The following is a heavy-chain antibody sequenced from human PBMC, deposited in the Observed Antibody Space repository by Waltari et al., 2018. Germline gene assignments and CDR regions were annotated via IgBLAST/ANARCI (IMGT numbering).Heavy chain of an antibody. CDR2: FRVYKGNT. Sequence: QVQLVQSGAEVKKPGASVKVSCKASGYTFTNYGISWVRQAPGQGLEGMGWFRVYKGNTNHAQKLQGRVTMTTDTSTSTAYMELRSLRSDDTAVYYCARGVPGSWPDYYFDHWGQGTLVTVSS. D-gene: IGHD3-10*01. V-gene: IGHV1-18*01. CDR3: ARGVPGSWPDYYFDH. J-gene: IGHJ4*02. CDR1: GYTFTNYG.